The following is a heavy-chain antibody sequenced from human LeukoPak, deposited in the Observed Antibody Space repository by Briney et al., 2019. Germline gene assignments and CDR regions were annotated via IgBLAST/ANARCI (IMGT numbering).Heavy chain of an antibody. CDR2: ISGSGDGT. CDR3: AKDRYCSSTRCYGDFDY. CDR1: GFTFSSYA. D-gene: IGHD2-2*01. Sequence: GGSLRLSCAASGFTFSSYAMSWVRQAPGEGLEWVSVISGSGDGTFYADSVKGRFTISRDNSKNTLYLQMNSLRAEDTAVYYCAKDRYCSSTRCYGDFDYWGQGTLVTVSS. J-gene: IGHJ4*02. V-gene: IGHV3-23*01.